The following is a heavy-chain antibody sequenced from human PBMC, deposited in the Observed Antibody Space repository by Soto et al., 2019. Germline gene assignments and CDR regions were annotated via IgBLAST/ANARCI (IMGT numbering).Heavy chain of an antibody. CDR3: ARIKRGIRYHYPWYLDY. V-gene: IGHV4-59*01. D-gene: IGHD3-16*01. J-gene: IGHJ4*02. CDR2: IYYSGST. CDR1: GDFINTYY. Sequence: SETLSLTCAVSGDFINTYYWSWIRQPPGKGLEWIGYIYYSGSTNYNPSLKSRVTISITSNQQFSLKLSSVTAADTAVYYCARIKRGIRYHYPWYLDYWGQGTLVTVSS.